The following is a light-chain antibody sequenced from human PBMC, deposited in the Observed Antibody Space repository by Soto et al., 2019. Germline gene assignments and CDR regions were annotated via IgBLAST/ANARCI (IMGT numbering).Light chain of an antibody. CDR3: SSYTSSSTGV. Sequence: QSVLTQPASVSGSPGQSITISCTGTSSDVGDYNYVSWYQQHPGKAPKLLIYEVTYRPSGVSTRFSGSKSGNTASLTISGLQAEDEADYYCSSYTSSSTGVFGTGTKVTVL. V-gene: IGLV2-14*01. CDR2: EVT. J-gene: IGLJ1*01. CDR1: SSDVGDYNY.